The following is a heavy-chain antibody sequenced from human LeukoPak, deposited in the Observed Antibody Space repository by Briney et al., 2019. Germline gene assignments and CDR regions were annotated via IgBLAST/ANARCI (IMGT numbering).Heavy chain of an antibody. D-gene: IGHD5-12*01. V-gene: IGHV4-4*07. CDR1: GGSISNFY. J-gene: IGHJ4*02. CDR3: AREATESGYPYYVDY. Sequence: PSETLSLTCTVSGGSISNFYWTWIRQPAGKGLEWIGRIYSSEDTNYNPSLKSRVSLSVDTSNNQFSLKLNSVTAADTAVYYCAREATESGYPYYVDYWGQGILVTVSS. CDR2: IYSSEDT.